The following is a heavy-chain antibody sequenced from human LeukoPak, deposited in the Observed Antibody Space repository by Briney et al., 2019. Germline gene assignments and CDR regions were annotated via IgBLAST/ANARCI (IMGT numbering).Heavy chain of an antibody. CDR1: GFTASSNY. CDR3: ARDNNWNSFDY. CDR2: ISSSSDYI. J-gene: IGHJ4*02. Sequence: PGGSLRLSCAASGFTASSNYMSWVRQAPGKGLEWVSSISSSSDYIYYADSVKGRFTISRDNAKNSLFLQMNSLRAEDTAVYYCARDNNWNSFDYWGQGTLVTVSS. V-gene: IGHV3-21*01. D-gene: IGHD1-20*01.